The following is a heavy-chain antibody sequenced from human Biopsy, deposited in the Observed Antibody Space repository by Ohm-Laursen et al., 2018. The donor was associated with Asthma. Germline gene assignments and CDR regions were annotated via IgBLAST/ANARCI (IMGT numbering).Heavy chain of an antibody. J-gene: IGHJ3*02. CDR3: ARTYYDFLTGQVNDALAM. V-gene: IGHV1-3*01. CDR2: INAGNGNT. CDR1: GYTFISYA. Sequence: SSVKVSCKASGYTFISYAIHWVRQAPGQRLEWMGWINAGNGNTKYSQKFQGRVTITRDTSASTAYMELSSLRSEDTDVYYCARTYYDFLTGQVNDALAMWGQGTVVTVSS. D-gene: IGHD3-9*01.